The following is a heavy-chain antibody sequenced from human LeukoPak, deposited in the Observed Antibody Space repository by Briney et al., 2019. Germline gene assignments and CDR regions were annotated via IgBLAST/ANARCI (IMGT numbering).Heavy chain of an antibody. V-gene: IGHV3-21*04. J-gene: IGHJ4*02. Sequence: GGSLRLSCVASGFTITGYGMNWVRQAPGKGLQWVSSISNSGSHIFYADSVKDRFTISRDNAKNALYLEMNSLRDDDTALYYCAKDSGDYYGSGSYYTDWGQGTLVTVSS. CDR3: AKDSGDYYGSGSYYTD. CDR2: ISNSGSHI. D-gene: IGHD3-10*01. CDR1: GFTITGYG.